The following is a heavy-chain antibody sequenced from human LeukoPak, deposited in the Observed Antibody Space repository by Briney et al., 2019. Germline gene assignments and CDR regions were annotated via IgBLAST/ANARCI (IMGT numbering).Heavy chain of an antibody. V-gene: IGHV3-21*01. Sequence: GGSLRLSCAASGFTFSSYEMNWVRQAPGKGLEWVSSISSSSYIYYADSVKGRFTISRDNAKNSLYLQMNSLRAEDTAVYYCARDLNAYYYDSSGYSGIGYWGQGTLVTVSS. CDR1: GFTFSSYE. D-gene: IGHD3-22*01. J-gene: IGHJ4*02. CDR3: ARDLNAYYYDSSGYSGIGY. CDR2: ISSSSYI.